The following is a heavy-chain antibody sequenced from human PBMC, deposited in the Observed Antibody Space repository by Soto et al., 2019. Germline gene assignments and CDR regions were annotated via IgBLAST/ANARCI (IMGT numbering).Heavy chain of an antibody. Sequence: QVQLVQSGAEVKKPGASVKVACKASGYTFTSHDINWVRQATGQGLEWMGWMNPNSGNTGYAQKFQGRVTLTRDTSISTAYMELSSLSSEDTAVYYCAREPRTGTIDYWGQGTLVTVSS. D-gene: IGHD1-1*01. J-gene: IGHJ4*02. CDR3: AREPRTGTIDY. CDR2: MNPNSGNT. CDR1: GYTFTSHD. V-gene: IGHV1-8*01.